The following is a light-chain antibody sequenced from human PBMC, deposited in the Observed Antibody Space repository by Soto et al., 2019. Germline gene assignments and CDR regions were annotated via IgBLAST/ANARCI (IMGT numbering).Light chain of an antibody. CDR2: DAS. CDR3: QRYGSSQWT. V-gene: IGKV3-20*01. Sequence: EIVLTQSPGTLSLSPGERATLSCRASQSLGSSYLAWYQQKPGQAPRLLIYDASSRATGIPDRFSGSGSGTDFTLTISRLEPEDFAVYYCQRYGSSQWTFGQGTKVEIK. CDR1: QSLGSSY. J-gene: IGKJ1*01.